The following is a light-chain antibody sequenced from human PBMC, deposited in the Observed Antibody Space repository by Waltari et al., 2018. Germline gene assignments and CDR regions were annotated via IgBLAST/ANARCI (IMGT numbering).Light chain of an antibody. V-gene: IGLV2-11*01. Sequence: SALTQPRSVSGSPGQSVTISCTGTTSDVGGYNYVSWYQHHPGKAPKLMIFDVTQRPSGVPDRFSGSKSANTASLTISGLQAEVEADYYCCSFAGTYTWVFGGGTKVTVL. J-gene: IGLJ3*02. CDR2: DVT. CDR3: CSFAGTYTWV. CDR1: TSDVGGYNY.